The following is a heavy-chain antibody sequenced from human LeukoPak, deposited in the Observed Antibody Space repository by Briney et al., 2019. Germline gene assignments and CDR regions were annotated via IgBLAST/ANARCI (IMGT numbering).Heavy chain of an antibody. CDR3: TRPLDYDSSGPDAFDI. Sequence: PGGSLRLSCAASGFTFSGSPMHWVRQASGKGLEWVGLIRSEANSYATDYAASVKGRFTISRDDSKNTAYLQMNSLKTEDTAVYYCTRPLDYDSSGPDAFDIWGQGTMVTVSS. CDR1: GFTFSGSP. D-gene: IGHD3-22*01. J-gene: IGHJ3*02. CDR2: IRSEANSYAT. V-gene: IGHV3-73*01.